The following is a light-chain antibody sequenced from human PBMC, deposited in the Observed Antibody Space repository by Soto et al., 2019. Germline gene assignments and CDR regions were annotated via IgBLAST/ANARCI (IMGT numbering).Light chain of an antibody. J-gene: IGKJ4*01. CDR3: QQRRDWPLT. CDR2: DAS. CDR1: QSVNRY. V-gene: IGKV3-11*01. Sequence: EIMLTQSPASLSLSPGERATLSYRASQSVNRYLTWFQQKPGQAPRLLIYDASTRATGIPARFSGSGYGTDFTLTISSLEPEDSAVYYCQQRRDWPLTFGGGTKVEIK.